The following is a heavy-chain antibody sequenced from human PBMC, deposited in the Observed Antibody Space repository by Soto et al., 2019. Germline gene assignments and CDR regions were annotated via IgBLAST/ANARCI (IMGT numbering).Heavy chain of an antibody. D-gene: IGHD3-16*01. Sequence: GGSLRLSCAASGFTFSSYAMSWVRQAPGKGLEWVSAISGSGGSTYHADSVKGRFTISRDNSKNTLYLQMNSLRAEDTAVYYCAKVGPPVLFYYYYYMDVWGKGTTVTVSS. CDR3: AKVGPPVLFYYYYYMDV. CDR1: GFTFSSYA. V-gene: IGHV3-23*01. J-gene: IGHJ6*03. CDR2: ISGSGGST.